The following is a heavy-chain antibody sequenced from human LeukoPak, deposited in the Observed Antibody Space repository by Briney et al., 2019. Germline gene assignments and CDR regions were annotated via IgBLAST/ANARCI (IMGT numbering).Heavy chain of an antibody. J-gene: IGHJ4*02. Sequence: SETLSLTCTVSGGSISSYYWSWIRQPPGKGLEWIGYIYYSGSTNYNPSLRSRVTISVDTSKNQFSLKLSPVTAADTAVYYCAREGTAMVHFDYWGQGTLVTVSS. CDR3: AREGTAMVHFDY. CDR2: IYYSGST. D-gene: IGHD5-18*01. V-gene: IGHV4-59*01. CDR1: GGSISSYY.